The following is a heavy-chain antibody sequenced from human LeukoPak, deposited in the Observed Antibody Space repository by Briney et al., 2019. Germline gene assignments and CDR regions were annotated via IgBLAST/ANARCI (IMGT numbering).Heavy chain of an antibody. J-gene: IGHJ4*02. CDR1: GGSFSGYY. D-gene: IGHD6-19*01. CDR3: ARYIAVAGTEIDY. V-gene: IGHV4-34*01. Sequence: PSETLSLTCAVYGGSFSGYYWSWIRQPPGKGLEWIGEINHSGSTNYNPSLKSRVTISVDTSKNQFSLKLSSVTAADTAVYYCARYIAVAGTEIDYWGQGTLATVSS. CDR2: INHSGST.